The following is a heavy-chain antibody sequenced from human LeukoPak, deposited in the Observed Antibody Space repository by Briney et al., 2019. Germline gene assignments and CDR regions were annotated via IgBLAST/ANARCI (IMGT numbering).Heavy chain of an antibody. D-gene: IGHD3/OR15-3a*01. V-gene: IGHV3-48*03. J-gene: IGHJ6*04. CDR3: ANLGLRQHFPY. Sequence: GGSLRLSCAASGFTCSNYEMIWVRQSPGKGVEGLSYIRPSSNNKLYTESVNGRFTISRDNARKSLYLQTNSLAVEDTGLYYCANLGLRQHFPYWGKGTTVTVSS. CDR1: GFTCSNYE. CDR2: IRPSSNNK.